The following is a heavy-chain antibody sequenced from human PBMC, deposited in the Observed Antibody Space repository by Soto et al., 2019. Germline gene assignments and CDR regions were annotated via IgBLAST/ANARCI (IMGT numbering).Heavy chain of an antibody. CDR3: AREIYDDYDSSGFDH. Sequence: GGSLRLSCAASGFTFDDHAMHWVRQAPGKGLEWVSGISYDSGAIGYADAVKGRFTISRDNAKNTLSLQMNSLRAEDTAVYYCAREIYDDYDSSGFDHWGQGTLVTVSS. V-gene: IGHV3-9*01. D-gene: IGHD3-22*01. CDR2: ISYDSGAI. CDR1: GFTFDDHA. J-gene: IGHJ4*02.